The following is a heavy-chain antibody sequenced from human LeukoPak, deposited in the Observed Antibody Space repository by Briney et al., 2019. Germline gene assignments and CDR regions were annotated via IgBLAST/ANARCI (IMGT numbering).Heavy chain of an antibody. D-gene: IGHD1-26*01. Sequence: SETLSLTCTVSGGSISLYYWSWIRQPPGKGLEWTGFIYNSGSTNYNPSLKSRVTMSVDTSKNQFSLKLSSVTAADTAVYYCARHGGSYSFDSWGQGTLVTVSS. J-gene: IGHJ4*02. V-gene: IGHV4-59*08. CDR1: GGSISLYY. CDR3: ARHGGSYSFDS. CDR2: IYNSGST.